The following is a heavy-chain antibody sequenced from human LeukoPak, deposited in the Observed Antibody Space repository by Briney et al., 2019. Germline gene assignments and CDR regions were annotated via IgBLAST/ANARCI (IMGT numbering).Heavy chain of an antibody. CDR1: GDSISSSKKY. CDR3: ARAQGNGLIDF. J-gene: IGHJ4*02. V-gene: IGHV4-39*01. D-gene: IGHD3/OR15-3a*01. CDR2: IYYSGNT. Sequence: SKTLSLTCTVSGDSISSSKKYWGWVRQPPGKGLEWIGSIYYSGNTYYNPSLKSRVTISLDTSRNQFSLRLSSVTAADTADYYCARAQGNGLIDFWGQGTLVTVSS.